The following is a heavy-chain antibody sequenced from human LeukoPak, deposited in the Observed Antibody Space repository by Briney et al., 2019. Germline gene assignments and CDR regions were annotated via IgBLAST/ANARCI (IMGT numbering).Heavy chain of an antibody. CDR2: IYHSAST. D-gene: IGHD3-22*01. V-gene: IGHV4-38-2*02. CDR3: ARYSSGYVDY. CDR1: GYSISSGNY. J-gene: IGHJ4*02. Sequence: SETLSLTCTVSGYSISSGNYWGWLRQPPGKGLEWIGSIYHSASTYYNPSLKSRVTISVDTSKNQFSLKLSSLTAADTAVYYCARYSSGYVDYWGQGTLVTVSS.